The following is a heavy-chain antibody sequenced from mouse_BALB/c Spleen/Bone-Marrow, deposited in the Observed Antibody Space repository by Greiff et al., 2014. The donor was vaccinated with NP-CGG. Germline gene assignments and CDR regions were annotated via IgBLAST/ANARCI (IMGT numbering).Heavy chain of an antibody. CDR3: ARITTATGAMDH. Sequence: VHLVESGPGLVAPSQSLSITCTVSGFSFTSYGVHWVRQPPGKGLEWLGVIWADGSTNYNSALMSRLSIRKDNSKGQVFLKMNSLQTDDTAMYYCARITTATGAMDHWGQGTSVTVSS. CDR2: IWADGST. J-gene: IGHJ4*01. D-gene: IGHD1-2*01. CDR1: GFSFTSYG. V-gene: IGHV2-9*02.